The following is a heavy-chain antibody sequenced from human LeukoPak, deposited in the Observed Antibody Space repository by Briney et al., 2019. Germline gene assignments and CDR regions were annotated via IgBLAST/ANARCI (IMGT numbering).Heavy chain of an antibody. CDR2: ISGSGGST. D-gene: IGHD3-16*02. J-gene: IGHJ4*02. CDR1: GFTFSSYA. CDR3: AKVSYDYVWGSYRPRTYYFDY. Sequence: PGGSLRLSCAASGFTFSSYAMSWVRQAPGKGLEWVSAISGSGGSTYYADSVKGRFTMSRDNSKNTLYLQMNSLRAEDTAVYYCAKVSYDYVWGSYRPRTYYFDYWGQGTLVTVSS. V-gene: IGHV3-23*01.